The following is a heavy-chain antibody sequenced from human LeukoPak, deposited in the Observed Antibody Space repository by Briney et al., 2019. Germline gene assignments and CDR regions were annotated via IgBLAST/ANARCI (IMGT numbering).Heavy chain of an antibody. Sequence: ASVKVSCKASGYTFSTYDINWVRQATGQGPEWMGWMNPKSGDTGFAQKFRGRVTLTRSTSKSTAYMELSSLRSDDTAVYYCARGRNHDFWSGYYRNWYDPWGQGTLLTVPS. CDR2: MNPKSGDT. V-gene: IGHV1-8*01. J-gene: IGHJ5*02. CDR3: ARGRNHDFWSGYYRNWYDP. D-gene: IGHD3-3*01. CDR1: GYTFSTYD.